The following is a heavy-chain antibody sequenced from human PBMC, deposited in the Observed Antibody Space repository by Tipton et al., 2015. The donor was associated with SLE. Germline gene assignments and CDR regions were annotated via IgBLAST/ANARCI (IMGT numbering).Heavy chain of an antibody. Sequence: TLSLTCTVSGGSISSYYWSWIRQPPGKGLEWIGEINHSGSTNYNPSLKSRVTISVDTSKNQFSLKLSSVTAADTAVYYCARGYGDTGYWGQGTLVTVSS. D-gene: IGHD4-17*01. CDR3: ARGYGDTGY. J-gene: IGHJ4*02. V-gene: IGHV4-59*07. CDR2: INHSGST. CDR1: GGSISSYY.